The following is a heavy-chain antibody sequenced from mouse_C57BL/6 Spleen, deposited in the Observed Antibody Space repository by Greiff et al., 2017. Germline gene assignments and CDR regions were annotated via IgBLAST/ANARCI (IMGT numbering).Heavy chain of an antibody. V-gene: IGHV2-9-1*01. CDR1: GFSLTSYA. Sequence: QVQLQQSGPGLVAPSQSLSITCTVSGFSLTSYAISWVRQPPGKGLEWLGVIWTGGGTNYNSALKFRLSISKDNSKSQVFLKMNSLQTDDTARYYCARGITTVVERVDYFDYWGQGTTLTVSS. CDR3: ARGITTVVERVDYFDY. J-gene: IGHJ2*01. CDR2: IWTGGGT. D-gene: IGHD1-1*01.